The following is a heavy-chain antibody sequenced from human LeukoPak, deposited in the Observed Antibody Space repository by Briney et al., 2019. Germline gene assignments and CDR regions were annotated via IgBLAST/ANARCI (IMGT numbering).Heavy chain of an antibody. V-gene: IGHV4-30-4*01. J-gene: IGHJ4*02. D-gene: IGHD4-23*01. CDR1: GGSISGGDYY. Sequence: SETLSLTCTVSGGSISGGDYYWSWIRQPPGKGLEWIGYIYYNGSTYYNPSLKSRVTISVDTSKNQFSLKLSSVTAADTAVYYCARDGYGGNSLFDYWGQGTLVTVSS. CDR2: IYYNGST. CDR3: ARDGYGGNSLFDY.